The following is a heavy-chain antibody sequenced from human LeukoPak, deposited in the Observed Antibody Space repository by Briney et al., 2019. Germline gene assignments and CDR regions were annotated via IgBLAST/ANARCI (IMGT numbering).Heavy chain of an antibody. Sequence: GASVTVSFKPSVYTFTTYGITWVRQAPGQGLEGMGWISAYNGNTNYAQKSQGRVTMTTDTSTSTAYMELRSLRSDDTAMYYCARALVDGYKELGYWGQGTLVTVSS. CDR2: ISAYNGNT. CDR1: VYTFTTYG. J-gene: IGHJ4*02. V-gene: IGHV1-18*01. D-gene: IGHD5-24*01. CDR3: ARALVDGYKELGY.